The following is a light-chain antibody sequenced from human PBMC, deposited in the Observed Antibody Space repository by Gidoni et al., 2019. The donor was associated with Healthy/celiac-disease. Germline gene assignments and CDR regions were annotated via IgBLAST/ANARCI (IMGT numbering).Light chain of an antibody. CDR2: AAS. J-gene: IGKJ4*01. Sequence: DIQMTQSPSSLSASVGARVTITCRASQSISSYFTWSQQKPGTAPKLLIYAASSLQSGVPSRFSGSGSGTDFTLTISSLQPEDFATYYCQQSYSTPPTFGGGTKVEIK. V-gene: IGKV1-39*01. CDR1: QSISSY. CDR3: QQSYSTPPT.